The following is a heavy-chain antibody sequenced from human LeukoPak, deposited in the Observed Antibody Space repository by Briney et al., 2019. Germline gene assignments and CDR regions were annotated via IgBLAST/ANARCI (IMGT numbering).Heavy chain of an antibody. CDR3: ARHLICGSSCRYMDV. J-gene: IGHJ6*03. CDR2: IYPGDSDT. CDR1: GYSFTSYW. D-gene: IGHD2-15*01. V-gene: IGHV5-51*01. Sequence: GESLKISCKGSGYSFTSYWIGWVRQMPGKGLEWMGIIYPGDSDTRYSPSFQGQVTISADKSISTAYLQWSSLKASDTAMYYCARHLICGSSCRYMDVWGKGTTVTVSS.